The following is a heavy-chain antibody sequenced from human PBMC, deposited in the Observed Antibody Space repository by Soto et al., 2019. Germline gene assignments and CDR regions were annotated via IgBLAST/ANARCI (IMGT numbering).Heavy chain of an antibody. Sequence: SETLSLTCTVSGGSISSSSYYWGWIRQPPGKGLEWIGSIYYSGSTYYNPSLKSRVTISVDTSKNQFSLKLSSVTAADTAVYYCASRKLGFDFDWLLSWGQGTLVTVSS. D-gene: IGHD3-9*01. J-gene: IGHJ4*02. V-gene: IGHV4-39*01. CDR2: IYYSGST. CDR1: GGSISSSSYY. CDR3: ASRKLGFDFDWLLS.